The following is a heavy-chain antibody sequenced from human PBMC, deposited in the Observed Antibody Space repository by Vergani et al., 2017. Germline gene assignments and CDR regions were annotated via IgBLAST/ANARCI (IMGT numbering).Heavy chain of an antibody. CDR2: IYHSGST. V-gene: IGHV4-59*12. CDR3: ARDRGWNYGGWFDP. CDR1: GGSISSYY. J-gene: IGHJ5*02. Sequence: QVQLQESGPGLVKPSETLSLPCTVSGGSISSYYWSWIRQPPGKGLEWIGYIYHSGSTYYNPSLKSRVTISVDRSKNQFSLKLSSVTAADTAVYYCARDRGWNYGGWFDPWGQGTLVTVSS. D-gene: IGHD1-7*01.